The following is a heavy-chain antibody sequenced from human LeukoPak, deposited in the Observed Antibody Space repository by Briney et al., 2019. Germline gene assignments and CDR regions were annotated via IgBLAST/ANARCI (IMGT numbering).Heavy chain of an antibody. CDR3: AKGSLWQLAQYYFDY. D-gene: IGHD3-16*02. J-gene: IGHJ4*02. CDR2: ISYDGTNK. V-gene: IGHV3-30*18. Sequence: GGSLRLSCAASGFTFSSYGMHWVRQAPGKGLDWVTVISYDGTNKYYADSVKGRFTVSRDNSKNTLYLHMNSLRAEDTAVYFCAKGSLWQLAQYYFDYWGQGTLVTVSS. CDR1: GFTFSSYG.